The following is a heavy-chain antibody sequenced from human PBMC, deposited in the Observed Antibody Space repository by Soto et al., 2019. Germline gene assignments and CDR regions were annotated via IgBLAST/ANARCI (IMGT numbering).Heavy chain of an antibody. V-gene: IGHV4-39*01. D-gene: IGHD3-9*01. CDR2: IYYSGST. CDR3: ARHFSVDHFDY. Sequence: SETLSLTCTVSGDSITSNSYFWAWIRQPPGKGLEWIGSIYYSGSTYHNPSLKSRVTISVDRSNNQFSLKLTSVTAADTAVYYRARHFSVDHFDYWGQGALVTVSS. J-gene: IGHJ4*02. CDR1: GDSITSNSYF.